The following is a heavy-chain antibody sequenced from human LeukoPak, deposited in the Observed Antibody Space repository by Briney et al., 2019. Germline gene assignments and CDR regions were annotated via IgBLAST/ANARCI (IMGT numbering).Heavy chain of an antibody. J-gene: IGHJ4*02. V-gene: IGHV4-38-2*02. D-gene: IGHD6-19*01. CDR2: IYHSGNT. CDR3: ARHGYIAVAGTVDY. CDR1: GYSISSGHY. Sequence: PSETLSLTCTVSGYSISSGHYWGWVRQPPGRGLGGIGGIYHSGNTYCNPSLKSRVTISVDTSKNQFSLNLSSVTAADTAVYYCARHGYIAVAGTVDYWGQGPRSPSPQ.